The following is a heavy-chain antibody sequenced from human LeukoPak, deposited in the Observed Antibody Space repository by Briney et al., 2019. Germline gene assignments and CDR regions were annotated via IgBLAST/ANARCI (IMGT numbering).Heavy chain of an antibody. V-gene: IGHV4-34*01. CDR2: INHSGST. J-gene: IGHJ4*02. CDR1: GGSFSGYY. Sequence: SETLSLTCAVYGGSFSGYYWSWIRQPPGKGLEWIGEINHSGSTNYYPSLKSRVTISVDTSKNQFSLKLSSVTAADTAVYYCARGRRSSGFIDYWGQGTLVTVSS. D-gene: IGHD6-19*01. CDR3: ARGRRSSGFIDY.